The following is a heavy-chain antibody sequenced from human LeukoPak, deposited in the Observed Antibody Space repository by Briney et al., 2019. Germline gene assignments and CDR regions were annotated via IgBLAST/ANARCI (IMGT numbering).Heavy chain of an antibody. CDR1: GGSFSGYY. Sequence: SETLSLTCAVYGGSFSGYYWGWIRQPPGKGLEWIGEINHSGSTNYNPSLQSRVTISIDTSKNQFSLRLNSVTAADTAMYYCVKSGGYGLIDYWGQGTLVTVSS. CDR2: INHSGST. J-gene: IGHJ4*02. D-gene: IGHD1-26*01. CDR3: VKSGGYGLIDY. V-gene: IGHV4-34*01.